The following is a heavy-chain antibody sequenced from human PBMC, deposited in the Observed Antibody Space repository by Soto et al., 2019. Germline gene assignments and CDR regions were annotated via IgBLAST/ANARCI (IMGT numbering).Heavy chain of an antibody. CDR3: ARGDSSSWYLDY. Sequence: SVKVSCKASGGTSSSYAISWVRQAPGQGLEWMGGIIPIFGTANYAQKFQGRVTITADESTSTAYMELSSLRSEDTAVYYCARGDSSSWYLDYWGQGTLVTVSS. J-gene: IGHJ4*02. CDR2: IIPIFGTA. V-gene: IGHV1-69*13. CDR1: GGTSSSYA. D-gene: IGHD6-13*01.